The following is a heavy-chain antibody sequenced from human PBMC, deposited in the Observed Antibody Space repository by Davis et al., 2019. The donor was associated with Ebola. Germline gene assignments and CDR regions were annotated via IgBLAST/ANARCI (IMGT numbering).Heavy chain of an antibody. CDR3: ARGNGDYLRLDS. Sequence: MPGGSLRLSCAVYGGSFSGYYWSWIRQPPGKGLEWIGEINHSGSTNYNPSLKSRVTISVDTSKNQFSLKLSSVTAADTAVYYCARGNGDYLRLDSCGQGTLVTVSS. CDR2: INHSGST. J-gene: IGHJ4*02. D-gene: IGHD4-17*01. CDR1: GGSFSGYY. V-gene: IGHV4-34*01.